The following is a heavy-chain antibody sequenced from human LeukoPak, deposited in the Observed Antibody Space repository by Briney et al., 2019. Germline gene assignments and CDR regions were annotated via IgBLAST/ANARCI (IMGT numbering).Heavy chain of an antibody. V-gene: IGHV4-34*01. CDR3: ARKAWGSSGWFVDY. Sequence: SETLSLTCVVYGESFSGYYWSWIRQPPGKGLEWIGEINHSGSTNYNPSLKSRVTISVDTSKNQFSLKLSSVTAADTAVYYCARKAWGSSGWFVDYWGQGTLVTVSS. CDR1: GESFSGYY. D-gene: IGHD6-19*01. J-gene: IGHJ4*02. CDR2: INHSGST.